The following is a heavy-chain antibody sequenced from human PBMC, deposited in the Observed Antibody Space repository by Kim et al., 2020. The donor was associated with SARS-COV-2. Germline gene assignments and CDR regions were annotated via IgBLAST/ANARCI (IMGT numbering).Heavy chain of an antibody. Sequence: SETLSLTCTVSGGSISSGGYYWSWIRQHPGKGLEWIGYIYYSGSTYYNPSLKSRVTISVDTYKNQFSLKLSSVTAADTAGYYCARDPLKNPFPLGYYYYSGRGVWGQETTFTVSS. CDR3: ARDPLKNPFPLGYYYYSGRGV. V-gene: IGHV4-31*03. CDR1: GGSISSGGYY. CDR2: IYYSGST. J-gene: IGHJ6*02.